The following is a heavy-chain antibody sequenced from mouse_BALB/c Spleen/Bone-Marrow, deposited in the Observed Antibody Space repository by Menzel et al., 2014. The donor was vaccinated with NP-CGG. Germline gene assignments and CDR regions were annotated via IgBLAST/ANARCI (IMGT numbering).Heavy chain of an antibody. Sequence: EVHLVESGGGLVKLGGSLKPSCAASGFTFSSYYMSWVRQTPEKRLELVAAINSNGGSTYYPDTVKGRFTISRDNAKNTLYLQMSSLKSEDTALYYCARLGNDDAMDYWGQGTSVTVSS. J-gene: IGHJ4*01. V-gene: IGHV5-6-2*01. CDR1: GFTFSSYY. D-gene: IGHD2-12*01. CDR2: INSNGGST. CDR3: ARLGNDDAMDY.